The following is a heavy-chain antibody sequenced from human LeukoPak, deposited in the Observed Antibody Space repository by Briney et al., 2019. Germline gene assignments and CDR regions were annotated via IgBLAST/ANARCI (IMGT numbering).Heavy chain of an antibody. Sequence: GGSLRLSCAASGFTFTTNWMTWVRQAPGKGLEWVADINPDGSQKYSVDSVKGRFAISRDNAKNSLFLQMNSLRAEDTAVYYCVRQMIRFWFDPWGQGTQVTVSS. CDR2: INPDGSQK. D-gene: IGHD3-16*01. J-gene: IGHJ5*02. V-gene: IGHV3-7*01. CDR3: VRQMIRFWFDP. CDR1: GFTFTTNW.